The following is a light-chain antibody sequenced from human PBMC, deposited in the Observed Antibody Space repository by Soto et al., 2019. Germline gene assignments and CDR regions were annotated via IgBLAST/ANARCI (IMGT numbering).Light chain of an antibody. Sequence: QMTQSXSSLSASVGARITITCRASQSIRTSLNWYQQKPGKAPRLLIYGASTLQSGVPSRFSGXXXXXXXXLTVSSLQPEDSAIYYCQQSYTTPRTFGQGTKVEV. CDR2: GAS. J-gene: IGKJ1*01. V-gene: IGKV1-39*01. CDR1: QSIRTS. CDR3: QQSYTTPRT.